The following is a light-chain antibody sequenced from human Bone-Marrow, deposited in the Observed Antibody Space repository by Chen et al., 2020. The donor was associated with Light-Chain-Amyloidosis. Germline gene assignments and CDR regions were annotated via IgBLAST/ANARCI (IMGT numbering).Light chain of an antibody. V-gene: IGLV6-57*01. CDR1: SGSIATNY. Sequence: NFMLTQPHSVSESPGKTVIISCTRSSGSIATNYVQWYQQRPGSSPTTVFYEDDQRPSGVPDRFSGSIDRSSNSASLTISGRKTEDEADYYCQSYQGSSQGVFGGGTKLTVL. CDR2: EDD. CDR3: QSYQGSSQGV. J-gene: IGLJ3*02.